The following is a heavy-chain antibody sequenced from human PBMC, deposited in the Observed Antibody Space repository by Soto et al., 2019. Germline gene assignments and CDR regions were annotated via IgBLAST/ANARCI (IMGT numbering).Heavy chain of an antibody. V-gene: IGHV3-30-3*01. D-gene: IGHD6-13*01. Sequence: QVQLVESGGGVVQPGRSLRLSCAASGFTFSSYAMHWVRQAPGKGLEWVAVISYDGSNKYYADSVTGRFTISRDNSQHPLYLHMHGLRAEDPAVYYCARVPPLQPVAAAGNNWFDPWGQGTLVTVSS. J-gene: IGHJ5*02. CDR2: ISYDGSNK. CDR1: GFTFSSYA. CDR3: ARVPPLQPVAAAGNNWFDP.